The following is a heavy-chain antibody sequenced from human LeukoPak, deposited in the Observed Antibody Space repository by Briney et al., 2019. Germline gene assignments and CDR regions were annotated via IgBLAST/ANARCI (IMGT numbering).Heavy chain of an antibody. CDR3: AKEVWFGELSAYYYYYGMDV. CDR1: GLIGSDDY. J-gene: IGHJ6*02. V-gene: IGHV3-66*02. Sequence: GGSLRLSCAASGLIGSDDYMSWVRQAPGKGLEWVSVIYSGGSTYYADSVKGRFTISRDNSKNALFLEMNSLRAEDTAVYYCAKEVWFGELSAYYYYYGMDVWGQGTTLTVSS. D-gene: IGHD3-10*01. CDR2: IYSGGST.